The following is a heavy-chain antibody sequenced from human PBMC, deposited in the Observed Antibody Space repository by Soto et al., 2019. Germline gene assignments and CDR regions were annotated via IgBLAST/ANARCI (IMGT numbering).Heavy chain of an antibody. Sequence: GESLKISCKGSGYSFTSYWIGWVRQMPGKGLEWMGIIYPGDSDTRYSPSFQGQVTISADKSISTAYLQWSSLKASDTAMYYCARLKRAIAVAGPHHYYGMDVWGQGTTVTVSS. D-gene: IGHD6-19*01. CDR3: ARLKRAIAVAGPHHYYGMDV. CDR1: GYSFTSYW. CDR2: IYPGDSDT. V-gene: IGHV5-51*01. J-gene: IGHJ6*02.